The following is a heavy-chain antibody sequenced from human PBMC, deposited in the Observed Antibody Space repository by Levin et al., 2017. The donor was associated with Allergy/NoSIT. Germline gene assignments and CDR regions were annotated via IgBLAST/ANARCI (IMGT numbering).Heavy chain of an antibody. CDR1: GFTVSSYY. J-gene: IGHJ5*02. D-gene: IGHD1-26*01. V-gene: IGHV3-53*01. Sequence: GGSLRLSCAASGFTVSSYYMSWVRLAPGKGLEWVSFLYSNGSAYYADSVKGRFTISRDNSKNTLYLQMNSLRAEDTAIYYCARGKVGGPRFDPWGQGTLVTVSS. CDR3: ARGKVGGPRFDP. CDR2: LYSNGSA.